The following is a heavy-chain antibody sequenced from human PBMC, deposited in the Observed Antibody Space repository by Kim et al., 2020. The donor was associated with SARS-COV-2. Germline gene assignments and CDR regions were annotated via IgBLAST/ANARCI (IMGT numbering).Heavy chain of an antibody. Sequence: SETLSLTCAVYGGSFSGYYWSWIRQPPGKGLEWIGEINHSGSTNYNPSLKSRVTISVDTSKNQFSLKLSSVTAADTAVYYCARGGVGQIYYYYYYGMDVWGQGTTVTVSS. D-gene: IGHD2-2*02. V-gene: IGHV4-34*01. J-gene: IGHJ6*02. CDR3: ARGGVGQIYYYYYYGMDV. CDR1: GGSFSGYY. CDR2: INHSGST.